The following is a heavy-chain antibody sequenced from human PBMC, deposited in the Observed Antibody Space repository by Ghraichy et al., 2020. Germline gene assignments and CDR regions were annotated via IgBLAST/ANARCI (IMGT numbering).Heavy chain of an antibody. V-gene: IGHV3-7*01. CDR1: GLAFSTYW. CDR3: ARNYYYAMDV. J-gene: IGHJ6*02. Sequence: GGSLRLSCAASGLAFSTYWMPWVRQAPGQGPQWVANIKEDGRDMYYVDSVKGRFTISRDNAKNSLYLQMNSLRAEDTAIYYCARNYYYAMDVWGQGTTVTVSS. CDR2: IKEDGRDM.